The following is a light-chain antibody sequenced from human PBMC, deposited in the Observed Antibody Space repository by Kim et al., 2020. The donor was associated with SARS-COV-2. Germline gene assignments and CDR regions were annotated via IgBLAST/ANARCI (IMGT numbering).Light chain of an antibody. CDR3: QQSYSSPRDT. CDR2: GAS. V-gene: IGKV1-39*01. Sequence: DIQMTQSPSSLSASVGDRVTITCRASQNIDNYLNWYQQKPGKAPKLLIYGASTLQSGVSSRFSGSGSGTDFTLTINSLQPEDLATYYCQQSYSSPRDTFGQGTKVDIK. CDR1: QNIDNY. J-gene: IGKJ2*01.